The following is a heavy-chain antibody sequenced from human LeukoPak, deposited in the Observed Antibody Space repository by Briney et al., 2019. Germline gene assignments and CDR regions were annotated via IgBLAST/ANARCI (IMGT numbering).Heavy chain of an antibody. V-gene: IGHV3-74*01. D-gene: IGHD3-10*01. CDR1: GFTFNSYW. CDR3: ARGGYHHGFDF. J-gene: IGHJ4*03. CDR2: INSDGSDT. Sequence: AGYLRLSCAASGFTFNSYWFHWVRQAPGKGLVWVSRINSDGSDTIYADSVKGRFTISRDNTKSTVYLQMNCLKAEDTGGDDCARGGYHHGFDFWGQGTLVTVSS.